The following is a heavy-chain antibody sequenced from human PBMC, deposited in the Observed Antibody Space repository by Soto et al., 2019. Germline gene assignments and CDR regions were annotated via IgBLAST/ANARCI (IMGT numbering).Heavy chain of an antibody. CDR1: GYTFTSYG. CDR2: ISAYNGNT. V-gene: IGHV1-18*01. D-gene: IGHD6-19*01. CDR3: ARDLGSSGWSSSRGMDV. Sequence: QVQLVQSGAEVKKPGASVKVSCKASGYTFTSYGISWVRQAPGQGLEWMGCISAYNGNTKYAQKLQGRVTMTTDTSTSTAYMERRSLRSDDTAVYYCARDLGSSGWSSSRGMDVWGQGTTVTVSS. J-gene: IGHJ6*02.